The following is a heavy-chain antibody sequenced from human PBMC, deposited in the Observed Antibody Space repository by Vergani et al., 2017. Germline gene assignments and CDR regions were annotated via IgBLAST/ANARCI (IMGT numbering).Heavy chain of an antibody. CDR3: ARVSVTTVTKGEPGSPYYFDY. D-gene: IGHD4-17*01. V-gene: IGHV3-48*03. Sequence: EVQLVESGGGLVQPGGSLRLSCAASGFTFSSYEMNWVRQAPGKGLEWVSYISSSGSTIYYADSVKGRFTISRDNAKNSLYLQMNSLRAEDTAVYYCARVSVTTVTKGEPGSPYYFDYWGQGTLVTVSS. CDR1: GFTFSSYE. J-gene: IGHJ4*02. CDR2: ISSSGSTI.